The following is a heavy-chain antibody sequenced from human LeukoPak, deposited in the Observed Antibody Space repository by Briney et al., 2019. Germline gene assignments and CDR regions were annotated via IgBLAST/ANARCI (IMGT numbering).Heavy chain of an antibody. Sequence: ASVKVSCKASGLALSGYYMLWVRQAPGQGLEWMGWINPNSGGTNYAQKFQGRVTMTRDTSISTAYMELIRLGFADSTGYCGVRVGRACTARSSFFDYWGQGTLVTVSS. CDR1: GLALSGYY. CDR3: VRVGRACTARSSFFDY. V-gene: IGHV1-2*02. CDR2: INPNSGGT. J-gene: IGHJ4*02. D-gene: IGHD6-6*01.